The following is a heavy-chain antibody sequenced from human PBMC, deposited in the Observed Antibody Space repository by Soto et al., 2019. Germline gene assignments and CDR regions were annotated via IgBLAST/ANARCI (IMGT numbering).Heavy chain of an antibody. D-gene: IGHD6-13*01. Sequence: QVRLVESGGGVVQPGRSLRLSCAASGFTFSSYGMHWVRQAPGKGLEWVAVIWYDGSNKYYADSVKGRFTISRDNSKNTLYLQMNSLRAEDTAVYYCAGSIAAAGFNFDYWGQGTLVTVSS. CDR3: AGSIAAAGFNFDY. V-gene: IGHV3-33*01. CDR1: GFTFSSYG. J-gene: IGHJ4*02. CDR2: IWYDGSNK.